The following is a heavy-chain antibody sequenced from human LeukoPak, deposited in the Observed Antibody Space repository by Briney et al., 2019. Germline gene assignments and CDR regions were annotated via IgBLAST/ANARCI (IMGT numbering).Heavy chain of an antibody. CDR2: IYTSGST. V-gene: IGHV4-4*09. CDR1: GGSISSYY. Sequence: KASETLSLTCTVSGGSISSYYWSWIRQPPGKGLEWIGYIYTSGSTNYNPSLKSRVTISVDTSKNQFSLKLGSVTAADTAVYYCARSVRGGKQTNFDYWGQGTLVTVSS. CDR3: ARSVRGGKQTNFDY. J-gene: IGHJ4*02. D-gene: IGHD3-10*01.